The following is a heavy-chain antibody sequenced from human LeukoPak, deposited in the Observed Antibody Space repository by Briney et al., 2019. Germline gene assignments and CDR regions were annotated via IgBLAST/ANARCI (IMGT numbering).Heavy chain of an antibody. CDR1: GGSISSSSYY. CDR3: ARRMATINGIDY. J-gene: IGHJ4*02. D-gene: IGHD5-24*01. Sequence: SETLSLTCTVSGGSISSSSYYWGWIRQPPGKGLEWIGSIYYSGSTYYNPSLKSRVTISVDTSKNQFSLKLSSVTAADTAVYCCARRMATINGIDYWGQGTLVTVSS. V-gene: IGHV4-39*01. CDR2: IYYSGST.